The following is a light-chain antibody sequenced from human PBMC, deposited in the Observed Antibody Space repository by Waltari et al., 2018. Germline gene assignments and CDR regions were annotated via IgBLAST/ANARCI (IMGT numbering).Light chain of an antibody. CDR1: NIGSES. CDR2: DGS. J-gene: IGLJ2*01. V-gene: IGLV3-21*02. Sequence: SYVLTQPPSVSVSPGQTARIACGGDNIGSESVQWYQQKPGQAPVMVLFDGSDRPLGIPDRISGSKSGNTATLTISGIEAGDEAAYYCQVWDPSTDHVLFGGGTKLTVL. CDR3: QVWDPSTDHVL.